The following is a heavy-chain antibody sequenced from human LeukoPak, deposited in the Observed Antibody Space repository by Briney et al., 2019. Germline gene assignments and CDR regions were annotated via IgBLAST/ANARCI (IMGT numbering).Heavy chain of an antibody. CDR1: GGSISNYY. Sequence: PSETLSLTFTVSGGSISNYYWNWIRLPPGKGLEWIGSFSNSGRTNSNPSLKTRVTISVHTSKNQFSLRLTSVTAADTAVYYCARSSFYDDAFDFWGQGTLVTVSS. CDR2: FSNSGRT. J-gene: IGHJ4*02. CDR3: ARSSFYDDAFDF. D-gene: IGHD2/OR15-2a*01. V-gene: IGHV4-59*01.